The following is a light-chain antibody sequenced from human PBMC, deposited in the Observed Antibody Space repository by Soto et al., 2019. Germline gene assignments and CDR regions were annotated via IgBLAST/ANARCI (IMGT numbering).Light chain of an antibody. Sequence: DIQMTQSPSTLSASVGDRATLTCRASQSVSSNLAWYQQKPGQAPRLLIYGASIRATGVPSRFSGSGSGTEFTLTISSLQPDDFATYYCQQYYSLFTFGPGTKVDIK. CDR2: GAS. CDR1: QSVSSN. J-gene: IGKJ3*01. CDR3: QQYYSLFT. V-gene: IGKV1-5*01.